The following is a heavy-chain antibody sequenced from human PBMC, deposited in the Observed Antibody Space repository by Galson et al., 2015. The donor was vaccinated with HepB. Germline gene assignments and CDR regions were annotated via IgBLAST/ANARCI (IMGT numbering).Heavy chain of an antibody. Sequence: SLRLSCAASGFTFSSFAMHWVRQAPGKGLEWVAVISYDGSNKYYADSVKGRFTISRDNSKNTLYLQMNSLRAEDTAVYYCARDMRGKSLLWFGELHYYSMDVWCQGTTVTVSS. CDR2: ISYDGSNK. D-gene: IGHD3-10*01. CDR3: ARDMRGKSLLWFGELHYYSMDV. V-gene: IGHV3-30*14. J-gene: IGHJ6*02. CDR1: GFTFSSFA.